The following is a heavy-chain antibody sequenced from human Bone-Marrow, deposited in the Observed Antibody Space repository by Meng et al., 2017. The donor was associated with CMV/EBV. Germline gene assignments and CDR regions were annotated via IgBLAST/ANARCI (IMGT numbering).Heavy chain of an antibody. V-gene: IGHV1-46*01. D-gene: IGHD2-2*02. CDR1: GYTFTAHY. CDR3: AGGYCSSTSCYNSNYGMDV. CDR2: INPSGGST. Sequence: ASVKVSCKASGYTFTAHYFHWVRQAPGQGLEWMGIINPSGGSTSYAQKFQGRVTMTRDTSTSTVYMELSSLRSEDTAVYYCAGGYCSSTSCYNSNYGMDVWGQGTTVTVSS. J-gene: IGHJ6*02.